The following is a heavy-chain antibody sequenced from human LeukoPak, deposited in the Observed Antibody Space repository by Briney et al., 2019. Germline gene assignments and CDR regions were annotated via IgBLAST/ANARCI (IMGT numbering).Heavy chain of an antibody. CDR3: ATSSDAPGNH. Sequence: GGSLRLSCAASGFTFNGYWMSWVRQAPGKGLEWVANIKGDGSAQYYVDSVKGRFTISRDNAKNSLNLQMNSLRAEDTAAYYCATSSDAPGNHWGQGTLVTVSS. J-gene: IGHJ5*02. CDR2: IKGDGSAQ. V-gene: IGHV3-7*01. D-gene: IGHD2-2*01. CDR1: GFTFNGYW.